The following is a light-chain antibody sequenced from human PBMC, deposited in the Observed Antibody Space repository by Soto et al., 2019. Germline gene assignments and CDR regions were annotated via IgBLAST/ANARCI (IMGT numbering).Light chain of an antibody. Sequence: ELVLTQSPGTLSLSPGERATLSCRASQGVSSGYLAWYQQKPGQAPRPLIYAASNRATGIPGRFSGSGFGTDFTLTISRLEPEDFAVYYCQHYDISSWTFGQGTKVDIK. CDR2: AAS. V-gene: IGKV3-20*01. J-gene: IGKJ1*01. CDR3: QHYDISSWT. CDR1: QGVSSGY.